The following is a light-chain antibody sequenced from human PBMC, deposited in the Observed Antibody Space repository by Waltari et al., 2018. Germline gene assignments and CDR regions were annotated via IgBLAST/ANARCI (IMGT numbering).Light chain of an antibody. CDR1: TSDIGTYNL. CDR3: CSYAGSAISM. V-gene: IGLV2-23*02. CDR2: DVN. J-gene: IGLJ3*02. Sequence: QSALTQTASVSGSPGQAITISCSGTTSDIGTYNLASWYQQHPGKAPTLIIYDVNKRPSGVSNRFSGSKSGNTAFLTISGLQSADEADYYCCSYAGSAISMFGGGTKVTVL.